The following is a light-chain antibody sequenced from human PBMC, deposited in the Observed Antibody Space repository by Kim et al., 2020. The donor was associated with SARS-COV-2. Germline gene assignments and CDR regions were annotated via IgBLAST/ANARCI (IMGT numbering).Light chain of an antibody. CDR2: AAS. CDR3: QQLNTYPWT. V-gene: IGKV1-9*01. Sequence: GDRVAVTCRTSQGIDNHLAWYQQKPGKAPKLLIFAASTLPSGVPSRFSGSGSGTEFTLTVSSLQPEDFAIYYCQQLNTYPWTFGQGTKVDIK. J-gene: IGKJ1*01. CDR1: QGIDNH.